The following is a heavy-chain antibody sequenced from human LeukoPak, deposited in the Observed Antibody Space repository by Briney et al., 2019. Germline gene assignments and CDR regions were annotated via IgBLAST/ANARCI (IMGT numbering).Heavy chain of an antibody. J-gene: IGHJ3*02. V-gene: IGHV1-69*05. CDR2: IIPIFGTA. D-gene: IGHD1-26*01. Sequence: SVKVSCKASGGTFSSYAISWVRQAPGQGLEWMGGIIPIFGTANYAQKFQGRVTMTRDTSTSTVYMDLSSLRSEDTAVYYCARQKVEWELLPWSAFDIWGQGTMVTVSS. CDR3: ARQKVEWELLPWSAFDI. CDR1: GGTFSSYA.